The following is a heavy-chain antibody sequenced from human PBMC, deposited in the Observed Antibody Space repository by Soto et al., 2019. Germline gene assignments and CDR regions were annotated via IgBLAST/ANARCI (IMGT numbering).Heavy chain of an antibody. J-gene: IGHJ3*02. CDR1: GGTFSSYT. V-gene: IGHV1-69*04. Sequence: SVKVSCKASGGTFSSYTISWVRQAPGQGLEWMGRIIPILGIANYAQKFQGRVTITADKSTSTAYMELSSLRSEDTAVYYCARDIRRLVGGDDGFDNWGQGRRVTDS. CDR3: ARDIRRLVGGDDGFDN. CDR2: IIPILGIA. D-gene: IGHD1-26*01.